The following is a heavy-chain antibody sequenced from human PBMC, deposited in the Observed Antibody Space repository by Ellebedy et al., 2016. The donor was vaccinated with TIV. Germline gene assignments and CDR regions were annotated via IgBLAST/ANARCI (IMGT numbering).Heavy chain of an antibody. V-gene: IGHV1-69*06. Sequence: SVKVSXKASGGTFSRRSISWVRLAPGQGLEWMGGIVPFFDSTNYAQKFQGRVSITADISTSTAYMELRSLRSDDSTVYFCARDVEEMTTYYAMHVWGQGTTVTVAS. CDR1: GGTFSRRS. D-gene: IGHD5-24*01. J-gene: IGHJ6*02. CDR3: ARDVEEMTTYYAMHV. CDR2: IVPFFDST.